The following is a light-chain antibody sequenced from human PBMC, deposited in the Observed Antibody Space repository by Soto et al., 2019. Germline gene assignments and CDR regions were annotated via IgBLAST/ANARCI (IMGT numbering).Light chain of an antibody. CDR1: QSISSW. J-gene: IGKJ4*01. CDR3: QQYNSYSPLP. Sequence: DIQMTQSPSTLSASVGDRVTITCRASQSISSWLAWYQQKPGKAPKLLIYDASSLESGVPSRFSGSGSGTEFTLTISSLQPDDFAPYYCQQYNSYSPLPFGGGTKVEIK. CDR2: DAS. V-gene: IGKV1-5*01.